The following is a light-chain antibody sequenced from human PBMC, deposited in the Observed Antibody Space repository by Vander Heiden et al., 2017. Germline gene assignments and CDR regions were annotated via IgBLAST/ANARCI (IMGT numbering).Light chain of an antibody. Sequence: QSALTQPASVSGSPGQPITISCTGTSSDVGSHNLVSWYQQHPGKAPKLMIYEGSKRPSGVSNRFSGSKSGNTASLTISGLQAEDEADYYCCSYAGSSYVFGTGTKVTVL. CDR1: SSDVGSHNL. CDR2: EGS. CDR3: CSYAGSSYV. J-gene: IGLJ1*01. V-gene: IGLV2-23*01.